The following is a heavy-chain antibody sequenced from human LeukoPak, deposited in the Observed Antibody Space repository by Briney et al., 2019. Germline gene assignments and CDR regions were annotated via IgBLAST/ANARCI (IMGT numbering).Heavy chain of an antibody. D-gene: IGHD5-24*01. CDR1: GGSISSYY. J-gene: IGHJ3*02. Sequence: TPTETLFLTCTVPGGSISSYYWNWIRQPPAKGLERNGYIYYSGSTNYNPSLKSRVTISVDTSKNQFSLKLSSVTAADTAVYYCAGRLWRRDGYNLSAFDIWGQGTMVTVSS. CDR2: IYYSGST. V-gene: IGHV4-59*01. CDR3: AGRLWRRDGYNLSAFDI.